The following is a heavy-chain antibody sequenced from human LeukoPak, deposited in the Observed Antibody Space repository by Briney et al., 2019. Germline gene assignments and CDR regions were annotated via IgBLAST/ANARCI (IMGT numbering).Heavy chain of an antibody. CDR3: ATGPGARSRYFDWLLLRDNWCVP. CDR1: GYTLTELS. J-gene: IGHJ5*02. CDR2: FDPEDGET. Sequence: GASVKVSCKVSGYTLTELSMHWVRQAPGKGLEWMGGFDPEDGETIYAQKFQGRVTMTEDTSTDTAYMELSSLRSEDTAVYYCATGPGARSRYFDWLLLRDNWCVPWGQGTLVTVSS. D-gene: IGHD3-9*01. V-gene: IGHV1-24*01.